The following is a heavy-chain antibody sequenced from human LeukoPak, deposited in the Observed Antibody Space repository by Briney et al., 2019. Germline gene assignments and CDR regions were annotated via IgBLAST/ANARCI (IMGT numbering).Heavy chain of an antibody. J-gene: IGHJ4*02. D-gene: IGHD3-10*01. CDR3: AKPLLWFGELPAVDY. Sequence: GRSLRLSCAASGFTFSSYGMHWVRQAPGKGLEWVAVISYDGSNKYYADSVKGRFTISRDNSKSTLYLQMNSLRAEDTAVYYCAKPLLWFGELPAVDYWGQGTLVTVSS. CDR2: ISYDGSNK. V-gene: IGHV3-30*18. CDR1: GFTFSSYG.